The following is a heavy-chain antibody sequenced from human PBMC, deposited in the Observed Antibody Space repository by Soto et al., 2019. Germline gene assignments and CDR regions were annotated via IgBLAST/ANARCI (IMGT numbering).Heavy chain of an antibody. V-gene: IGHV3-9*01. J-gene: IGHJ6*02. Sequence: DVQLVESGGGLVQPGRSLRLSCAASGFTFDDYAMHWVRQVPGKGLEWVSGISWNRGSIGYSDSVKGRFTISRDNAKNSLHLDMYSLGAEGPALDSCANVRVPQPWLYGLDAWGQGTTVTVSS. D-gene: IGHD2-2*01. CDR3: ANVRVPQPWLYGLDA. CDR2: ISWNRGSI. CDR1: GFTFDDYA.